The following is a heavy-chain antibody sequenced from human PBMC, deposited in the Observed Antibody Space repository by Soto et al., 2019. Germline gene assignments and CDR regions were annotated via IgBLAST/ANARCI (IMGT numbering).Heavy chain of an antibody. J-gene: IGHJ5*02. CDR3: ARVDDSSGWTKNWFDP. Sequence: GGSLRLSCAASGFTFSSYAMHWVRQAPGKGLEWVAVISYDGSNKYYADSVKGRFTISRDNSKNTLYLQMNSLRAEDTAVYYCARVDDSSGWTKNWFDPWGQGTLVTVSS. CDR1: GFTFSSYA. D-gene: IGHD3-22*01. CDR2: ISYDGSNK. V-gene: IGHV3-30-3*01.